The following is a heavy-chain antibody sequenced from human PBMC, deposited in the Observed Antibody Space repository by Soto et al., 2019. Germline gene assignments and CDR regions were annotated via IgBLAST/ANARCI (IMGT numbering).Heavy chain of an antibody. D-gene: IGHD5-18*01. J-gene: IGHJ6*02. CDR3: ARIQLWLDYYGMDV. CDR1: GDSVSSNSAA. CDR2: TYYRSKWYN. V-gene: IGHV6-1*01. Sequence: SQTLSLTCAISGDSVSSNSAAWNWVRQSPLRGLEWLGRTYYRSKWYNDYAVSVKSRITINPDTSKNQFSLQLNSVTPEDTAVYYCARIQLWLDYYGMDVWGQGTTVTVSS.